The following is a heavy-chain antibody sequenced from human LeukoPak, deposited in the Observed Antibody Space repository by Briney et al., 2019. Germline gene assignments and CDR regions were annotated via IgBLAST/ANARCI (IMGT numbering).Heavy chain of an antibody. J-gene: IGHJ6*03. D-gene: IGHD3-22*01. V-gene: IGHV4-4*07. Sequence: SETLSLTCTVSGGSIISNYWRGIRQSAGTGLEWIGRIYGSGITDYNPSLKSRVTMSLDTSRKQFSLRLTSVTAADTAVYYCARLKFYDSTVYSQGYYMEVWGKGTTVSVFS. CDR3: ARLKFYDSTVYSQGYYMEV. CDR2: IYGSGIT. CDR1: GGSIISNY.